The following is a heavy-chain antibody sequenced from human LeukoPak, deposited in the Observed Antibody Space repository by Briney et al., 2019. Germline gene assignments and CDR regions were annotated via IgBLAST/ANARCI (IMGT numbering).Heavy chain of an antibody. J-gene: IGHJ4*02. D-gene: IGHD3-9*01. CDR3: AKAAGPNVLRYFDWLLPLDY. CDR1: GFTFSNAW. Sequence: GGSLRLSCAASGFTFSNAWMSWVRQAPGKGLEWVGRIKSKTDGGTTDYAAPVKGRFTISRDDSKNTLYLQMNSLRAEDTAVYYCAKAAGPNVLRYFDWLLPLDYWGQGTLVTVSS. V-gene: IGHV3-15*01. CDR2: IKSKTDGGTT.